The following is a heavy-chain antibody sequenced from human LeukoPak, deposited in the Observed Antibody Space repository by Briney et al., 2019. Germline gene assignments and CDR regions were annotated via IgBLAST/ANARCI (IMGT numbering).Heavy chain of an antibody. Sequence: ASVKVSCKASGYTFTCYGVGWVQQAPGQGLEWVAWISTYNGDRKYAQKVQGRVTVTTDTSTNTAYMELRSLRSDDTAVYYCARDQGWVDAFDIWGQGTMVTVSS. J-gene: IGHJ3*02. CDR1: GYTFTCYG. D-gene: IGHD6-19*01. V-gene: IGHV1-18*01. CDR2: ISTYNGDR. CDR3: ARDQGWVDAFDI.